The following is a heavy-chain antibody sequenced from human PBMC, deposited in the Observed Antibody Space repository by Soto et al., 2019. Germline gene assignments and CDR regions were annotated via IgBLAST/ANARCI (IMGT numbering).Heavy chain of an antibody. V-gene: IGHV4-34*01. CDR3: ARSPRSISTGGIDF. CDR1: GGSFSGYY. Sequence: SETLSLTCAVYGGSFSGYYWSWIRQPPGRGLEWIGEINHSGSTNYNPSLKSRVTISVDTSKNHFSLKLSSVTAADTAVYFCARSPRSISTGGIDFWGQGILVT. J-gene: IGHJ4*01. D-gene: IGHD1-1*01. CDR2: INHSGST.